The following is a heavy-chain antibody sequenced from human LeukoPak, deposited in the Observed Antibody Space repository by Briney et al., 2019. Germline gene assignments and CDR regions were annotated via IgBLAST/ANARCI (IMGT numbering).Heavy chain of an antibody. J-gene: IGHJ4*02. CDR1: GFTVSSNY. Sequence: GGSLRLSCAASGFTVSSNYMSWVRQAPGKGLEWVSVIHSGGSTYYADSVKGRFTISRDNSKNTLYLQMNSLRAEDTAVYYCASDSSGYYQNFDYWGQGTLVTVSS. D-gene: IGHD3-22*01. CDR3: ASDSSGYYQNFDY. V-gene: IGHV3-53*01. CDR2: IHSGGST.